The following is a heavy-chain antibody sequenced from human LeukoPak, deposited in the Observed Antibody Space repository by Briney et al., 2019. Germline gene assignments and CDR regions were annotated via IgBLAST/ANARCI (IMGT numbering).Heavy chain of an antibody. D-gene: IGHD4-23*01. CDR3: ARAGGNLAAFDI. CDR1: GGSISIGRYY. CDR2: IYTSGST. Sequence: PSQTLSLTCTVSGGSISIGRYYWSWIRQPAGKGLEWIGRIYTSGSTNYNPSLKSRVTISVDTSKNQFSLKLSSVTAADTAVYYCARAGGNLAAFDIWGQGTMVTVSS. J-gene: IGHJ3*02. V-gene: IGHV4-61*02.